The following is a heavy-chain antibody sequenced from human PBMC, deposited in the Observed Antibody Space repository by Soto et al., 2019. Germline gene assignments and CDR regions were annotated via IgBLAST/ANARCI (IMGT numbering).Heavy chain of an antibody. D-gene: IGHD4-17*01. Sequence: EVRLVESGGGLVQAGDSLRLSCAASGFRFSYYWMNWVRQAPGKGLEWVANVKEDGSEEFYVDSVRGRFTVSRDNARNSLYLQMHGLRVEDTAVKYSVRCQGEYDATRLPVFDY. V-gene: IGHV3-7*05. CDR2: VKEDGSEE. J-gene: IGHJ4*01. CDR3: VRCQGEYDATRLPVFDY. CDR1: GFRFSYYW.